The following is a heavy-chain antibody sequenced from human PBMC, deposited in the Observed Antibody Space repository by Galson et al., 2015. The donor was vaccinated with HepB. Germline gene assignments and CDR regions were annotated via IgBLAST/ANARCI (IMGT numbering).Heavy chain of an antibody. CDR3: AKDHCGGDCYSFDY. CDR2: ISYDGSNK. V-gene: IGHV3-30*18. D-gene: IGHD2-21*02. J-gene: IGHJ4*02. Sequence: SLRLSCAASGFTFSSYSMNWVRQAPGKGLEWVAVISYDGSNKYYADSVKGRFTISRDNSKNTLYLQMNSLRAEDTAVYYCAKDHCGGDCYSFDYWGQGTLVTVSS. CDR1: GFTFSSYS.